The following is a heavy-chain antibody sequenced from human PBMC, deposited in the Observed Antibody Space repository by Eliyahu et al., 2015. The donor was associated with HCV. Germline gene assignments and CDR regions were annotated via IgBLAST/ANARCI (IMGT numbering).Heavy chain of an antibody. CDR3: ARMDYTGSQVNPNWFDP. Sequence: QVQLVQSGAEVKKPGASVKVSCKASGYPFRPYGINWVRQAAGQGLEWMGWMDADNGNTGYAQKFQGRVVMTRNTSTNTAYMELYSLRSEDTATYYCARMDYTGSQVNPNWFDPWGQGTLVTVLS. V-gene: IGHV1-8*02. CDR2: MDADNGNT. CDR1: GYPFRPYG. D-gene: IGHD3-10*01. J-gene: IGHJ5*02.